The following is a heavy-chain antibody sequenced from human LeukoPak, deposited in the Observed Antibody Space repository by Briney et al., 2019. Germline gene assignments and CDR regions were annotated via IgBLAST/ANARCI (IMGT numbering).Heavy chain of an antibody. CDR3: ARGSPYYDILTGYYPPAPLDY. CDR1: GGTFSSYA. D-gene: IGHD3-9*01. J-gene: IGHJ4*02. Sequence: SVKVSCKASGGTFSSYAISWVRQAPGQGLEWMGGIIPIFGTANYAQKFQGRVTITADKSTSTAYMELSSLRSEDTAVYYCARGSPYYDILTGYYPPAPLDYRGQGTLVTVSS. CDR2: IIPIFGTA. V-gene: IGHV1-69*06.